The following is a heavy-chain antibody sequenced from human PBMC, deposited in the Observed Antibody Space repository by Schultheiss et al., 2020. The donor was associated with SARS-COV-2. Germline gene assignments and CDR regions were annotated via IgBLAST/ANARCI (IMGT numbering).Heavy chain of an antibody. D-gene: IGHD3-9*01. Sequence: SETLSLTCTVSGGSISSYYWSWIRQHPGKGLEWIGYIYYSGSTNYNPSLKSRVTISVDTSKNQFSLKLSSVTAADTAVYYCARTYDILTGFDYWGQGTLVTVSS. V-gene: IGHV4-59*12. CDR2: IYYSGST. J-gene: IGHJ4*02. CDR3: ARTYDILTGFDY. CDR1: GGSISSYY.